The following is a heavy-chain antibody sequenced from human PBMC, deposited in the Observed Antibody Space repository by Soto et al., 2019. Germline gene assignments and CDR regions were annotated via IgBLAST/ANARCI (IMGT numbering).Heavy chain of an antibody. CDR1: GFSFSSYD. V-gene: IGHV3-33*01. J-gene: IGHJ4*02. CDR3: ARGYSSSRDLGY. CDR2: IWYDGSNK. Sequence: QVQLVESGGGVVQPGTSLRLSCAASGFSFSSYDIHWVRQAPGKGLEWVAVIWYDGSNKYYADSVKGRFIISRDTSKNTLYLQMNSLRADDTAVYYCARGYSSSRDLGYWGQGTLFTVSS. D-gene: IGHD6-13*01.